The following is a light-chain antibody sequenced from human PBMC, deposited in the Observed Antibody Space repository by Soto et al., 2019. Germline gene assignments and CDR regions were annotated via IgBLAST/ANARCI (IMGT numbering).Light chain of an antibody. V-gene: IGKV3-11*01. CDR3: QQRINWPPLT. CDR2: DAS. CDR1: QSVSSY. J-gene: IGKJ5*01. Sequence: EIVLTQSPATLSLSPGERATLSCRASQSVSSYLAWYQQKPGQAPRLLIYDASNRATGIPARFNGSGSGTDFTLTISSLEPEDFAVYYCQQRINWPPLTFGQGTRLEIK.